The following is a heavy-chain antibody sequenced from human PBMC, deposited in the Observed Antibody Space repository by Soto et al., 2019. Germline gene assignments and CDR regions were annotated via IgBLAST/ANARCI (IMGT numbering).Heavy chain of an antibody. CDR3: ARAVDTGYYYGMDV. J-gene: IGHJ6*02. Sequence: GGSLRLSCAASGFTFSSYGMHWVRQAPGKGLEWVAVIWYDGSNKYYADSVKGRFTISRDNSKNTLYLQMNSLRAEDTAVYYCARAVDTGYYYGMDVWGQGTTVTVSS. V-gene: IGHV3-33*01. CDR2: IWYDGSNK. CDR1: GFTFSSYG. D-gene: IGHD5-18*01.